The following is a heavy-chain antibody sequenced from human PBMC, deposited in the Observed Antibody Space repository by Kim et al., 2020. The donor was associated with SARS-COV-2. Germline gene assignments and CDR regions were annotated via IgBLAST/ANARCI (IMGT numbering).Heavy chain of an antibody. CDR3: ATLWFGDYGMDV. D-gene: IGHD3-10*01. Sequence: YYNPSLKSRVTISVDTSKNQFSLKLSSVTAADTAVYYCATLWFGDYGMDVWGQGTTVTVSS. J-gene: IGHJ6*02. V-gene: IGHV4-31*02.